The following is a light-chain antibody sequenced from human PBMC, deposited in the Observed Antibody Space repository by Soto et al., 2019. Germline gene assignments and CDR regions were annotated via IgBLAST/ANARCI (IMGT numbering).Light chain of an antibody. CDR3: LQDINYPWT. Sequence: DIQMTQSPSSLSASVGDRVTITCRASQSISTYLNWYQYKPGKAPKVLIYAASSLQSGVPSRFSGSGSGTEFTLTISSLQPEDFATYSCLQDINYPWTFGQGTKVDIK. J-gene: IGKJ1*01. CDR1: QSISTY. V-gene: IGKV1-39*01. CDR2: AAS.